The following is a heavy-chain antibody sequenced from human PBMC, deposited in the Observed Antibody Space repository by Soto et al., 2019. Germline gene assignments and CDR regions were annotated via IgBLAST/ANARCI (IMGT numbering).Heavy chain of an antibody. V-gene: IGHV3-33*01. CDR3: ARCPDIGYCSF. J-gene: IGHJ4*02. Sequence: QVQLVESGGGVVQPGRSLRLSCAASGFTFSSYGMHWVRQAPGKGLEWVAVIWYDGSNKYYADSVKGRFTISRDNSKNTLYLQMNSLRAEDTAVYYCARCPDIGYCSFWGQGTLVTVSS. CDR2: IWYDGSNK. D-gene: IGHD2-15*01. CDR1: GFTFSSYG.